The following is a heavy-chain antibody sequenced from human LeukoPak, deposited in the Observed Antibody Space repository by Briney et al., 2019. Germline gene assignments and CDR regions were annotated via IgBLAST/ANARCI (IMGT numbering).Heavy chain of an antibody. Sequence: GGSLRLSCAASGFTFSSYNMYWVRQAPGKGLEWVSSITSSSNYIYYADSVKGRFTISRDNAKNSLYLQINSLRAEDTTVYYCARDCWDYGSGSYCGIDYWGQGTLVTVSS. D-gene: IGHD3-10*01. CDR3: ARDCWDYGSGSYCGIDY. J-gene: IGHJ4*02. V-gene: IGHV3-21*03. CDR1: GFTFSSYN. CDR2: ITSSSNYI.